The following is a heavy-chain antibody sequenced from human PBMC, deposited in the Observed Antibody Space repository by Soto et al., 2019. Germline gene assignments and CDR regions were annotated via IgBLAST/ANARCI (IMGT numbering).Heavy chain of an antibody. V-gene: IGHV1-46*01. CDR3: ARGGHVVVVPAALDY. D-gene: IGHD2-21*02. J-gene: IGHJ4*02. CDR1: GDTFTDYY. CDR2: VNPSGGHT. Sequence: QVQLMQSGAEVKKPGASVKVSCKASGDTFTDYYIHWVRQAPGQGLEWMGTVNPSGGHTTYAQHFLGRVTXTXXXSXXTLYMELTSLTSDDTARYYCARGGHVVVVPAALDYWGQGTLVTVSS.